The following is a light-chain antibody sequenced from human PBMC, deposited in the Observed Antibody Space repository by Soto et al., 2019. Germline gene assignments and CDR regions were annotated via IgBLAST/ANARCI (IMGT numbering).Light chain of an antibody. CDR3: QHFGGSSLT. CDR1: QSVDINF. V-gene: IGKV3-20*01. CDR2: GAS. J-gene: IGKJ4*01. Sequence: EIVLTQSPGTLSLSPGERATLSCKSSQSVDINFLAWYQQKRGQPPRLLIYGASSRATGIPDRFSGSGSGTVFTLTITRLEPEDCAVYYCQHFGGSSLTFGGGTNIEIK.